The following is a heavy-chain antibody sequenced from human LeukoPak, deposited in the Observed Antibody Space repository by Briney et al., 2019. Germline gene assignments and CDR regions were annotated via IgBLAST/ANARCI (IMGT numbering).Heavy chain of an antibody. V-gene: IGHV3-74*01. CDR2: INGDGSST. CDR1: GFTFSSYW. D-gene: IGHD5-24*01. Sequence: GGSLRLSCAASGFTFSSYWMHWVRHAPGKGLVWVSRINGDGSSTSYADSVKGRFTISRDSAKNTLYLQMNSLRAEDTAVYYCVRGGGYNHNYWGQGTLVTVSS. J-gene: IGHJ4*02. CDR3: VRGGGYNHNY.